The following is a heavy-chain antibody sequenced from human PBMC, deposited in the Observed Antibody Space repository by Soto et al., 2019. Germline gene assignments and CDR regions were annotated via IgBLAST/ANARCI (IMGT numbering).Heavy chain of an antibody. CDR1: GGSVNSGNYY. J-gene: IGHJ3*02. CDR2: LSHSGGT. Sequence: QVQLQQWGAGLLKPSETLSLTCAVYGGSVNSGNYYWSWIRQPPGKGLAWIGELSHSGGTHFNPSLKRRVTISVDTSKNQFSLKMSSVTAADTALYYCARVERGTATTVVDAFDIWGPGTLVTVSS. V-gene: IGHV4-34*01. D-gene: IGHD1-1*01. CDR3: ARVERGTATTVVDAFDI.